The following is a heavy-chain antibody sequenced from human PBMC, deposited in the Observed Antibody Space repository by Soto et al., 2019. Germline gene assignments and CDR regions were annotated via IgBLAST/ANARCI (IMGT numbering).Heavy chain of an antibody. CDR3: ARGIVVVPAAMSWFDP. CDR2: IYYSGST. CDR1: GGSISSYY. V-gene: IGHV4-59*01. Sequence: SETLSLTCTVSGGSISSYYWSWIRQPPGKGLEWIGCIYYSGSTNYNPSLKSRVTMSLDTSKNQFSLKLSSVTAADTAVYYCARGIVVVPAAMSWFDPWGQGTLVTVSS. D-gene: IGHD2-2*01. J-gene: IGHJ5*02.